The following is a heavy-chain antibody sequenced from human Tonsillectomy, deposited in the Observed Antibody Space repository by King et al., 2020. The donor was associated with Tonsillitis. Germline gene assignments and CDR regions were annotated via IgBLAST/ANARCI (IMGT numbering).Heavy chain of an antibody. CDR2: ISAGGGST. Sequence: DVQLVESGGGLVQPGGSLRLSCAASGFTFSSFAMSWVRQAPGKGLEWVSAISAGGGSTYHADSVKGRFTISRDNSKNTLYLQMKSLRAEDTAVYYCAKGELWTTTTYFDYWGQGTLVTVSS. CDR3: AKGELWTTTTYFDY. V-gene: IGHV3-23*04. CDR1: GFTFSSFA. D-gene: IGHD1-7*01. J-gene: IGHJ4*02.